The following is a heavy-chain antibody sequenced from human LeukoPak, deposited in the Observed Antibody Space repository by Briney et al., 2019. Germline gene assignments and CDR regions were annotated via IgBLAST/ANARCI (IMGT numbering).Heavy chain of an antibody. Sequence: GGSLRLSCAASGFTFSNYGMYWVRQAPGKGLEWLSVISYDGGNKYYADSVKGRFTISRDNSRTTLYLQMNSLRAEDTAVYYCAKDIWVRGYCTGITCAPLGMDAWGQGTTVTVS. CDR3: AKDIWVRGYCTGITCAPLGMDA. CDR2: ISYDGGNK. CDR1: GFTFSNYG. V-gene: IGHV3-30*18. J-gene: IGHJ6*02. D-gene: IGHD2-8*02.